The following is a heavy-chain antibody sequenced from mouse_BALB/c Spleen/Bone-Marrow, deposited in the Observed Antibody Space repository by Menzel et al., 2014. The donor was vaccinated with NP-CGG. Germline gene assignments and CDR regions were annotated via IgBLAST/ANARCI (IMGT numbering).Heavy chain of an antibody. Sequence: VQLKESGGDLVKPGGSLKLSCAASGFTFSSYGMSWVCQTPDKRLEWVATISSGGSYTYYPDSVKGRFTISRDNAKNTLYLQMSSLKSEDTAMYYCARQKWDSSGFAYWGQGTLVTVSA. D-gene: IGHD4-1*01. CDR3: ARQKWDSSGFAY. J-gene: IGHJ3*01. CDR2: ISSGGSYT. CDR1: GFTFSSYG. V-gene: IGHV5-6*01.